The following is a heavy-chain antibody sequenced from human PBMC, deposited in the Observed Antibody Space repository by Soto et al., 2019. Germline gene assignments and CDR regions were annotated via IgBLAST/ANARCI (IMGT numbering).Heavy chain of an antibody. CDR2: ISSSSSTI. CDR1: GFTFSSNS. CDR3: ARVIWSGNLTGDL. V-gene: IGHV3-48*02. D-gene: IGHD3-3*01. Sequence: EVQVVESGGGLVQPGGSLRLSCAASGFTFSSNSMNWVRQAPGKGVEWISYISSSSSTIYAASEKSRFTISSDNAKNSLYLQMNSLRDTATAMIYCARVIWSGNLTGDLWGQGTVVTVSS. J-gene: IGHJ5*02.